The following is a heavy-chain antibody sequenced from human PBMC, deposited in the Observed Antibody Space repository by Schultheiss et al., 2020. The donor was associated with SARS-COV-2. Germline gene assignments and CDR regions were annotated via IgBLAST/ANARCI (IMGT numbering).Heavy chain of an antibody. J-gene: IGHJ6*02. CDR2: IKSKTDGGTT. Sequence: GESLKISCTASGFTFGDYAMSWFRQAPGKGLEWVGRIKSKTDGGTTDYAAPVKGRFTISRDDSKNTLYLQMNSLRAEDTAVYYCARDLDYRYYYYYGMDVWGQGTTVTVSS. CDR1: GFTFGDYA. CDR3: ARDLDYRYYYYYGMDV. V-gene: IGHV3-15*01. D-gene: IGHD4-11*01.